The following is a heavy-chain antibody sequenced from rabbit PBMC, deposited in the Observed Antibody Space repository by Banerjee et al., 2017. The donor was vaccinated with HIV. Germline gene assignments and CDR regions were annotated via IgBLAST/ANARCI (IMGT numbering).Heavy chain of an antibody. D-gene: IGHD4-1*01. J-gene: IGHJ4*01. Sequence: QSLEESGGDLVQPGGSLKLSCKASGFDFSSYGVSWVRQAPGKGLEWIGYIDPVFGSTYYASWVNGRFTISSHNAQNTLYLQLNSLTAADTATYFCARDIYGSGWYFDLWGPGTLVTVS. CDR3: ARDIYGSGWYFDL. CDR1: GFDFSSYG. V-gene: IGHV1S7*01. CDR2: IDPVFGST.